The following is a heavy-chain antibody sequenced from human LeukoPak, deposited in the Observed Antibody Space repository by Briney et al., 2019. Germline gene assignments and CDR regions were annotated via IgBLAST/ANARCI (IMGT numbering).Heavy chain of an antibody. Sequence: GGSLRLSCAASGFNFRTFDMSWVRQAPGKGLEWVSGISGSAGSMFYADFVKGRFTISRDNAKNSLYLQMNSLRAEDTALYYCARDQVVGATRDDYWGQGTLVTVSS. CDR2: ISGSAGSM. D-gene: IGHD1-26*01. J-gene: IGHJ4*02. CDR1: GFNFRTFD. CDR3: ARDQVVGATRDDY. V-gene: IGHV3-23*01.